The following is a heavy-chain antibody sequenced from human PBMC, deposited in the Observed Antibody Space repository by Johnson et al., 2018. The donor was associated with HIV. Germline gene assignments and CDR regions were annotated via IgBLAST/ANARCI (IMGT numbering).Heavy chain of an antibody. CDR3: AKVSSSSTWAHDPFDV. Sequence: VQLVESGGGLVQPGRSLRLSCAASGFTFDDYAMHWVRQAPGKGLEWVSGISWNSGSIGYADSVKGRFTISRDNAKNSLYLQMNSLRVEDTALYYCAKVSSSSTWAHDPFDVWGQWTMVTVSS. CDR2: ISWNSGSI. CDR1: GFTFDDYA. J-gene: IGHJ3*01. V-gene: IGHV3-9*01. D-gene: IGHD6-6*01.